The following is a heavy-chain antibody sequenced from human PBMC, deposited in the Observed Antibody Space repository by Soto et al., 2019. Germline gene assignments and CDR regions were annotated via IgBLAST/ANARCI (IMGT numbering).Heavy chain of an antibody. CDR1: GGTFSSDA. J-gene: IGHJ4*02. Sequence: SVKVSCKASGGTFSSDAVSWVRQAPGQGLEWMGGLIPILGTTHYAQKFQGRVTITADESTNTAYMELSSLRSDDTAVYYCARASGYVSGWYHDYWGQGTRVTVSS. CDR3: ARASGYVSGWYHDY. D-gene: IGHD6-19*01. CDR2: LIPILGTT. V-gene: IGHV1-69*13.